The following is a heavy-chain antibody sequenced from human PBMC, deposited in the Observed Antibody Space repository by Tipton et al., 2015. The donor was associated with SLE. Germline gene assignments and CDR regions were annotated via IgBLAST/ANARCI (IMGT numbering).Heavy chain of an antibody. Sequence: TLSLTCTVSGGSISSSSYYWDWIRQPPGKGLEWIGSMYYSGSTYYNPSLKSRVTISIDTSKNQFSLKLSSMTATDTAVYYCARFWGPNSWYFDYWGQGTLVTVSS. D-gene: IGHD6-13*01. V-gene: IGHV4-39*01. CDR3: ARFWGPNSWYFDY. J-gene: IGHJ4*02. CDR1: GGSISSSSYY. CDR2: MYYSGST.